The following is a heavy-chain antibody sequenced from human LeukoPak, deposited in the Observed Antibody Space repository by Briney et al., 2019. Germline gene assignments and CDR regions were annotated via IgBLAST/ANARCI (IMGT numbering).Heavy chain of an antibody. CDR1: GFTFSDYY. CDR3: ARDLAYCGGDCYLAYYYGMDV. Sequence: GGSLRLSCAASGFTFSDYYMSWIRQAPGKGLEWASYISSSGSTIYYADSVKGRFTISRDNAKNSLYLHMNSLRAEDTAVYYCARDLAYCGGDCYLAYYYGMDVWGQGTTVTVSS. CDR2: ISSSGSTI. V-gene: IGHV3-11*01. D-gene: IGHD2-21*02. J-gene: IGHJ6*02.